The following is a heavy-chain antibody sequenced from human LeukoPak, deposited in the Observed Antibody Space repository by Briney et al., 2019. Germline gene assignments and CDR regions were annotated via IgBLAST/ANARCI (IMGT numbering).Heavy chain of an antibody. Sequence: GGSLRLSCAASGFTFSSYEMNWVRQAPGKGLEWVSYISSSGSTIYYAESVKGRLTISRDNAKNSLYLQMNSLRAEDTAVYYCARPQIVVGYFDYWGQGTLVTVSS. D-gene: IGHD3-22*01. J-gene: IGHJ4*02. CDR2: ISSSGSTI. V-gene: IGHV3-48*03. CDR3: ARPQIVVGYFDY. CDR1: GFTFSSYE.